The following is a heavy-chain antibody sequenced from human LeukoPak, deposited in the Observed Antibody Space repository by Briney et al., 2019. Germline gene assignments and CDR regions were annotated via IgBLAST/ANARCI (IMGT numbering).Heavy chain of an antibody. CDR2: IYYSGST. D-gene: IGHD1-26*01. J-gene: IGHJ4*02. Sequence: PSETLSLTCTVSGGSISTYYWSWIRQPPGKGLEWLGYIYYSGSTNYNPSLKSRVTISVDTSKKQFSLKVSSVTVADTAVYYCARASMGATRGTFDYWGQGTLVTVSS. CDR3: ARASMGATRGTFDY. V-gene: IGHV4-59*01. CDR1: GGSISTYY.